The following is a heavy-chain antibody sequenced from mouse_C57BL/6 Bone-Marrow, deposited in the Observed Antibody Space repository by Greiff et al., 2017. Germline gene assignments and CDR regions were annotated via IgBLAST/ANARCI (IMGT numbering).Heavy chain of an antibody. V-gene: IGHV5-4*01. CDR1: GFTFSSYA. D-gene: IGHD2-4*01. CDR3: ARDLEDYDFYCDY. CDR2: ISDGGSYT. J-gene: IGHJ2*01. Sequence: EVKLVESGGGLVKPGGSLKLSCAASGFTFSSYAMSWVRQTPEKRLQWVATISDGGSYTYYPDNVKGRFSISRDNAQNHMYLQMSHLKSEDTAMYDCARDLEDYDFYCDYWGQGTTLTVSS.